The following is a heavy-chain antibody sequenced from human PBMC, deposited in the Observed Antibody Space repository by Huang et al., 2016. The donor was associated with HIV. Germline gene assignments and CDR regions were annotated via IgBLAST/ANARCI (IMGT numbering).Heavy chain of an antibody. J-gene: IGHJ4*02. CDR3: ARAALVNNQYFDY. D-gene: IGHD5-18*01. V-gene: IGHV1-69*13. CDR1: EGTFSSYA. Sequence: VQLIQSGAEVKKTGSSVRVSSRASEGTFSSYAIGWMRQAPGQGLEWMGGIIPIFGTTTYAQKFQGRVSIAADESTSTAYMDLNSLRSEDTAVYYCARAALVNNQYFDYWGQGTLVTVSS. CDR2: IIPIFGTT.